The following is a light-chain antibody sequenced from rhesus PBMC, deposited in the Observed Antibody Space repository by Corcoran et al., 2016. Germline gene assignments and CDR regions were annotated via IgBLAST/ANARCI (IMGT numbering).Light chain of an antibody. V-gene: IGKV1-25*01. J-gene: IGKJ2*01. CDR3: QHYYSTPYS. CDR1: QGITND. Sequence: DIQMTQSPSSLSASVGDRVTITCRASQGITNDLAWYQQKPGETPKLLIYEASSLQIGIPSRFSGSGSGTDFTLTISSLQSEDFATYYCQHYYSTPYSFGQGTKVEIK. CDR2: EAS.